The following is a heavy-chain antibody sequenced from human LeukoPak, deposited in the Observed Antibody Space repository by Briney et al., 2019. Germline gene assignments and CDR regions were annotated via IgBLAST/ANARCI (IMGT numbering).Heavy chain of an antibody. CDR1: GFTFSYYG. D-gene: IGHD6-13*01. CDR3: XKVXQFTAATGTGLDY. J-gene: IGHJ4*02. CDR2: IWHDGSLK. V-gene: IGHV3-33*01. Sequence: GGSLRLSCAASGFTFSYYGMHWVRQAPGKGLDWVAVIWHDGSLKYYADSVRGRFTISRDNSMNTVYLQMNSLRAEDTAVYYXXKVXQFTAATGTGLDYWGQGTLVTVSS.